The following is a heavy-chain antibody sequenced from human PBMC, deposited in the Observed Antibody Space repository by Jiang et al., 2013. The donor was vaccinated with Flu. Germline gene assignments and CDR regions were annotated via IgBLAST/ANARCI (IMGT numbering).Heavy chain of an antibody. J-gene: IGHJ4*02. CDR1: GYTFTSYY. Sequence: EVKKPGASVKVSCKASGYTFTSYYIHWVRQAPGQGLEWMGIINPSGGNTNYAQRFQDRVTMTRDTSTSTVYMELSSLRSEDTAVYYCARRNSGSYSDYWGQGTLVTVSS. D-gene: IGHD1-26*01. CDR2: INPSGGNT. CDR3: ARRNSGSYSDY. V-gene: IGHV1-46*01.